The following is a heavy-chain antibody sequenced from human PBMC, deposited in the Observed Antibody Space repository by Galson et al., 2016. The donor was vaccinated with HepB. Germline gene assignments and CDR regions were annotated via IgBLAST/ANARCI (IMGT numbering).Heavy chain of an antibody. CDR1: GYRLSELS. J-gene: IGHJ2*01. CDR3: AAYYYVWHFDL. Sequence: SVKVSCKVSGYRLSELSMHWVRQAPGKGLEWMGGFDPEHGETIFTQKFQGRVTVTEDTSTDTAYMDLSSRRSDDTAVYYCAAYYYVWHFDLWGRGTLVTVSS. D-gene: IGHD3-16*01. CDR2: FDPEHGET. V-gene: IGHV1-24*01.